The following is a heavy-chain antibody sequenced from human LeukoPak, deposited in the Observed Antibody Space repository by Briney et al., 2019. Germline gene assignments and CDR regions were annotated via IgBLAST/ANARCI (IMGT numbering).Heavy chain of an antibody. CDR1: GFTFSSYG. V-gene: IGHV3-30*02. CDR3: ARALRYCSSTSCRYYFDY. CDR2: IRYDGSNK. J-gene: IGHJ4*02. D-gene: IGHD2-2*01. Sequence: GGSLRLSCAASGFTFSSYGMHWVRQAPGKGLEWVAFIRYDGSNKYYADSVKGRFTISRDNSKNTLYLQMNSLRAEDTAVYYCARALRYCSSTSCRYYFDYWGQGTLVTVSS.